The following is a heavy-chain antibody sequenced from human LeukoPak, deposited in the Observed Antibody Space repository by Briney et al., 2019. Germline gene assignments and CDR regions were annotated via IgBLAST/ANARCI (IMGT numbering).Heavy chain of an antibody. J-gene: IGHJ6*02. CDR3: ASVTAAAGNYYYGMDV. Sequence: GGSLRLSCAASKFTVSSNHMSWVRQAPGKGLEWVSVIYNSGSTYYADSVKGRFIISRDNSKNTLYLQMNSLRAEDTAVYYCASVTAAAGNYYYGMDVWGQGTTVTVSS. CDR2: IYNSGST. V-gene: IGHV3-66*01. D-gene: IGHD6-13*01. CDR1: KFTVSSNH.